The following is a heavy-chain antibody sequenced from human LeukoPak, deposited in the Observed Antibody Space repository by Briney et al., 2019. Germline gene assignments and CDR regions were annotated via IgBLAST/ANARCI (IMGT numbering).Heavy chain of an antibody. D-gene: IGHD3-10*01. CDR1: GFTFSTYA. CDR3: ARDMDRYYMDV. J-gene: IGHJ6*03. V-gene: IGHV3-23*01. CDR2: ISSSGNNT. Sequence: PGGSLRLSCAASGFTFSTYAMSWVRQAPGKGLEWVSTISSSGNNTYYTDSVKGRFTISRDNAKNTLYLQMNSLRAEDTAVYYCARDMDRYYMDVWGKGTTVTVSS.